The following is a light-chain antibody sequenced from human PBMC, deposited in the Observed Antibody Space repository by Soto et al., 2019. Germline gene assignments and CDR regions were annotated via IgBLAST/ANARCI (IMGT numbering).Light chain of an antibody. V-gene: IGKV1-39*01. CDR1: QSISNY. CDR3: QQSYSSWAT. Sequence: DIQMTQSPSSLSASVGDRVTITCRARQSISNYLKWYQLKPGKVPKLLIYAAFTLQTGVPSRFSGSGSATDFTLTISSLQPEDSASYYCQQSYSSWATFGGGTKVELK. J-gene: IGKJ4*01. CDR2: AAF.